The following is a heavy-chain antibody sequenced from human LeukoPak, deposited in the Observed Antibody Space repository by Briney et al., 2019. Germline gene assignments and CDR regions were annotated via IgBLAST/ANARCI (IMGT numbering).Heavy chain of an antibody. J-gene: IGHJ3*02. CDR3: AKIFAATGPWAFDI. V-gene: IGHV3-23*01. CDR1: GFTFSSYA. Sequence: PGASLRLSCAASGFTFSSYAMTWVRQAPGKGLEWVSAVSGSGDSTYYADSVKGRFTISRDNSKSTLYLQMNSLRAEDTAVYHCAKIFAATGPWAFDIWGQGTMVTVSS. D-gene: IGHD6-13*01. CDR2: VSGSGDST.